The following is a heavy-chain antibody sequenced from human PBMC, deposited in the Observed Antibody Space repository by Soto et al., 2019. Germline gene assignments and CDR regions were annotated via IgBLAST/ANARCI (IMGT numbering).Heavy chain of an antibody. CDR2: ISAHNGNT. CDR1: GYGFTTYG. CDR3: ARGRYGDY. Sequence: QVHLVQSGAEVKKPGASVKVSCKGSGYGFTTYGITWVRQAPGQGLEWMAWISAHNGNTNYAQKLQGRVTVTRDTSTCTAYMELKSLRSDDSAVDYRARGRYGDYWGQGALVTVSS. J-gene: IGHJ4*02. V-gene: IGHV1-18*01. D-gene: IGHD1-1*01.